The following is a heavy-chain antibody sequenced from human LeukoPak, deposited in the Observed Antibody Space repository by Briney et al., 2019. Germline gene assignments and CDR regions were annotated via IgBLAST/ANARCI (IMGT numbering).Heavy chain of an antibody. J-gene: IGHJ5*02. CDR3: ARGRFLEWFTLRFDP. CDR2: INSNSGGT. V-gene: IGHV1-2*02. CDR1: GYTFTGYY. D-gene: IGHD3-3*01. Sequence: ASVKVSCKASGYTFTGYYLHWVRQAPGQGLEWMGWINSNSGGTNYAQKFQGRVTLTRDTSISTAYMELSSLRSDDTAEYYCARGRFLEWFTLRFDPWGQGTLVTVSS.